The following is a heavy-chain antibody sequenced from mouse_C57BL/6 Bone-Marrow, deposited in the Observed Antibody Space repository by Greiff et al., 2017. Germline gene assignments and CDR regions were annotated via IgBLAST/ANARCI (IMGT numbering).Heavy chain of an antibody. Sequence: QVQLQQSGAEMVRPGASVKLSCKASGYTFNDYEMHWGKQTPVPGLEWIGARDPETGGKAYNQKFKGKAILTADKSSSTAYMELRSLTSEDSAVYYCTIDCYYLYYFDYWGQGTTLTVSS. CDR2: RDPETGGK. V-gene: IGHV1-15*01. CDR3: TIDCYYLYYFDY. CDR1: GYTFNDYE. J-gene: IGHJ2*01. D-gene: IGHD2-3*01.